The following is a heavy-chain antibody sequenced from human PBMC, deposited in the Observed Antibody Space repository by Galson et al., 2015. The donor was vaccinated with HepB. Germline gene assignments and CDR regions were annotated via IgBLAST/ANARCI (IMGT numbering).Heavy chain of an antibody. CDR3: ARPGRARASTGYCSGGSCQGSDAFDI. CDR2: IYPGDSDT. J-gene: IGHJ3*02. V-gene: IGHV5-51*01. D-gene: IGHD2-15*01. CDR1: GYSFTSYW. Sequence: QSGAEVKKPGESLKISCKGSGYSFTSYWIGWVRQMPGKGLEWMGIIYPGDSDTRYSPSFQGQVTISADKSISTAYLQWSSLKASDTAMYYCARPGRARASTGYCSGGSCQGSDAFDIWGQGTMVTVSS.